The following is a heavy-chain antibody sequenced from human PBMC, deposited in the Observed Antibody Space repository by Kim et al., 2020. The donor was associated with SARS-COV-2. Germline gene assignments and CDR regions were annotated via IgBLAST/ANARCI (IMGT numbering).Heavy chain of an antibody. J-gene: IGHJ6*02. V-gene: IGHV1-18*04. D-gene: IGHD3-9*01. CDR1: GYTFTSYG. Sequence: ASVKVSCKASGYTFTSYGISWVRQAPGQGLEWMGWISAYNGNTNYAQKLQGRVTMTTDTSTSTAYMELRSLRSDDTAVYYCARKGSYDILTGSRGSIGYYYYGMDVWGQGTTVTVSS. CDR3: ARKGSYDILTGSRGSIGYYYYGMDV. CDR2: ISAYNGNT.